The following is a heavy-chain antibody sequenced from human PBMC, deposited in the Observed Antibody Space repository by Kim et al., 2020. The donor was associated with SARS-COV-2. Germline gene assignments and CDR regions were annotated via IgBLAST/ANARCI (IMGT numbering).Heavy chain of an antibody. D-gene: IGHD3-10*01. Sequence: SETLSLTCTVSGGSISSYYWSWIRQPPGKGLEWIGYIYYSGSTNYNPSLKSRVTISVDTSKNQFSLKLSSVTAADTAVYYCARGLVMVRGNYGMDVWGQGTTVTVSS. J-gene: IGHJ6*02. CDR2: IYYSGST. V-gene: IGHV4-59*08. CDR3: ARGLVMVRGNYGMDV. CDR1: GGSISSYY.